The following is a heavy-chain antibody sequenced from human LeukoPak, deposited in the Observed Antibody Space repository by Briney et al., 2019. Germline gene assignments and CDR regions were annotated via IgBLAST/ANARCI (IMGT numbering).Heavy chain of an antibody. CDR3: ARGRLVYSYLRNYMDV. CDR2: IYYSGSI. Sequence: SETLSLTCTVSGGSISSYYWTWIRQPPGKRLELIGYIYYSGSINYNPSLKSRVAISVDTSKNQFSLKLSSVTAADTAVYYCARGRLVYSYLRNYMDVWGKGTTVTVSS. V-gene: IGHV4-59*12. CDR1: GGSISSYY. D-gene: IGHD5-18*01. J-gene: IGHJ6*03.